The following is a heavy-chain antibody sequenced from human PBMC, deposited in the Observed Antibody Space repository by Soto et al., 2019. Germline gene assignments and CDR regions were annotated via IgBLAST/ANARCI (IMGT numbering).Heavy chain of an antibody. J-gene: IGHJ4*02. CDR3: ARESFSASPNFFDY. Sequence: SGWSLRLACAASGFAFINYEMNWVRQAPGKGLEWVSYISLSGSTIYYADSVKSRFTISRDDAKDSLYLEMDSLRADDTAVYYCARESFSASPNFFDYWGQGTLVTVSS. D-gene: IGHD1-26*01. V-gene: IGHV3-48*03. CDR1: GFAFINYE. CDR2: ISLSGSTI.